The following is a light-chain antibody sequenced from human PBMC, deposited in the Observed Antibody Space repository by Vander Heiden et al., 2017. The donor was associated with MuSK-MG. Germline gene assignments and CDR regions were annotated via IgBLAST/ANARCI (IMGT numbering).Light chain of an antibody. J-gene: IGLJ2*01. CDR1: SSIIGAGYD. CDR3: QSYDSSRSDRV. Sequence: QSVLTPPPSVSGAPGQGVTTSCTGSSSIIGAGYDVHWYQQLPGTAPKLLIYGNSNRPSGVPDRFSGSKSGTSASLAITGLQAEDEADYYCQSYDSSRSDRVFGGGTKLTVL. V-gene: IGLV1-40*01. CDR2: GNS.